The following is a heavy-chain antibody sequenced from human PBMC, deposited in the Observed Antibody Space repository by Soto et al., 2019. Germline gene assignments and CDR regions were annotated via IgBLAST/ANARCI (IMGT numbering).Heavy chain of an antibody. CDR1: GVTFSSYA. CDR2: IIPIFGTA. J-gene: IGHJ6*02. CDR3: ARGYIDRAGYCSSTSCYGYYYYGMGV. Sequence: SVKVSCKASGVTFSSYAISWVRQAPGQGLEWMGGIIPIFGTANYAQKFQGRVTITADESTSTAYMELSSLRSEDTAVYYCARGYIDRAGYCSSTSCYGYYYYGMGVWGQGTTVTVSS. V-gene: IGHV1-69*13. D-gene: IGHD2-2*01.